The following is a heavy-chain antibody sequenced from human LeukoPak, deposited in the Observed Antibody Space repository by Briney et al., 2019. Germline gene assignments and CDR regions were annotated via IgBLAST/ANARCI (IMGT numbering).Heavy chain of an antibody. CDR2: IYYSGST. CDR1: GGYISSSSYY. CDR3: ASNYDPTVVVYSAFDI. J-gene: IGHJ3*02. Sequence: SETLSLTCTVSGGYISSSSYYWGWIRQPPGKGLEWIGSIYYSGSTYYNPSLKSRVTISVDTSKNQFSLKLSSVTAADTAVYYCASNYDPTVVVYSAFDIWGQGTMVTVSS. D-gene: IGHD3-22*01. V-gene: IGHV4-39*07.